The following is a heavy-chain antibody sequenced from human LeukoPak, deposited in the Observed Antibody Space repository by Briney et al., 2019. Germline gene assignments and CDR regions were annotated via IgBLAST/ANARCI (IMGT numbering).Heavy chain of an antibody. V-gene: IGHV4-59*01. Sequence: KPSETLSLTCSVSGGSIRSYYWSWIRQPPGKGLEWIGHIYYSGRTNYNPSLKSRVTISVDTSKNQFSLKLSSVTAADTAVYYCARATYDFWSGYSYYYYGMDVWGQGTTVTVSS. J-gene: IGHJ6*02. CDR3: ARATYDFWSGYSYYYYGMDV. CDR2: IYYSGRT. D-gene: IGHD3-3*01. CDR1: GGSIRSYY.